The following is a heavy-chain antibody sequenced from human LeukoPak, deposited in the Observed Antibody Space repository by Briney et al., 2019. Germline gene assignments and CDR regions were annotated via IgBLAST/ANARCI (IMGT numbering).Heavy chain of an antibody. CDR1: GFTFSSYG. CDR2: IWYDGSNK. CDR3: AKRHSSNWYFDY. J-gene: IGHJ4*02. V-gene: IGHV3-33*06. Sequence: GGSLRLSCAASGFTFSSYGMHWVRQAPGEGLEWVAVIWYDGSNKYYADSVKGRFTISRDISKNTLYLQMNNLRAEDTAVYYCAKRHSSNWYFDYWGQGTLVTVSS. D-gene: IGHD6-13*01.